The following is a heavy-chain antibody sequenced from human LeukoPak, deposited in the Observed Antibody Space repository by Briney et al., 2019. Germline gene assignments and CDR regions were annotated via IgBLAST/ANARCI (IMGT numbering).Heavy chain of an antibody. CDR1: GYTFTDYY. CDR3: ARGDYGSGSYYKDY. Sequence: ASVKVSCKASGYTFTDYYIHWVRQAPGQGLEWMGWINPNSGGTNYAQKFQGRVTMTRDTSISTAYMELSRLRSDDTAVYYCARGDYGSGSYYKDYWGQGTLVTVSS. J-gene: IGHJ4*02. D-gene: IGHD3-10*01. CDR2: INPNSGGT. V-gene: IGHV1-2*02.